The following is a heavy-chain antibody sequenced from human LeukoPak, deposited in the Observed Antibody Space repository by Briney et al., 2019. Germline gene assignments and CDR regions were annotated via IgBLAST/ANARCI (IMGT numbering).Heavy chain of an antibody. CDR3: AKTLTPIVVVPARYYYYGMDV. Sequence: GGSLRLSCAASGFTFSSYAMSWVRQAPGKGLEWVSAISGRGGSTYYADSVKGRFTISRDNSKNTLYLQMNSLRAEDTAVYYCAKTLTPIVVVPARYYYYGMDVWGQGTTVTVSS. CDR1: GFTFSSYA. J-gene: IGHJ6*02. CDR2: ISGRGGST. D-gene: IGHD2-2*01. V-gene: IGHV3-23*01.